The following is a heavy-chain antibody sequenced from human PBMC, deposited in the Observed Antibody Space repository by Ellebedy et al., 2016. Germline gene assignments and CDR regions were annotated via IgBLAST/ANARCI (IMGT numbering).Heavy chain of an antibody. CDR3: ASRLYRGSFSFDF. Sequence: GGSLRLSXAASGLTFSSYWMSWVRQAPGKGLEWVANIKQDGREKYYVDSVKGRFIISRDNTKNSLYLQMNSLRAEDTAVYYCASRLYRGSFSFDFWGQGTLVTVSS. J-gene: IGHJ4*02. V-gene: IGHV3-7*01. CDR1: GLTFSSYW. CDR2: IKQDGREK. D-gene: IGHD5-12*01.